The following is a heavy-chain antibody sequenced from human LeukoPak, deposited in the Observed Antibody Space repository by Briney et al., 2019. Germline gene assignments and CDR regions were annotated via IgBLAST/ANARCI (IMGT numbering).Heavy chain of an antibody. Sequence: GGSLRLSCAASGFTFSSYGMHWVRQAPGKGLEWVAVISYDGSNKYYADSVEGRFTISRDNSKNTLYLQMNSLRAEDTAVYYCAKDEVVVIILSEYFQHWGQGTLVTVSS. D-gene: IGHD3-3*01. CDR3: AKDEVVVIILSEYFQH. V-gene: IGHV3-30*18. CDR2: ISYDGSNK. CDR1: GFTFSSYG. J-gene: IGHJ1*01.